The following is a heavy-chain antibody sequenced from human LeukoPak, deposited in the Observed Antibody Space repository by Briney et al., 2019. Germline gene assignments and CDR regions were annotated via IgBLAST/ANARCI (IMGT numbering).Heavy chain of an antibody. J-gene: IGHJ4*02. V-gene: IGHV3-23*01. Sequence: HPGGSLRLSCAASGFTFSSYAMSWVRQAPGKGLEWVSAISGSGGSTYYADSVKGRFTISRDNSKNTLYLQMNSLRAEDTAVYYCARGVRYCSSTSCYFDYWGQGTLVTVSS. D-gene: IGHD2-2*01. CDR2: ISGSGGST. CDR1: GFTFSSYA. CDR3: ARGVRYCSSTSCYFDY.